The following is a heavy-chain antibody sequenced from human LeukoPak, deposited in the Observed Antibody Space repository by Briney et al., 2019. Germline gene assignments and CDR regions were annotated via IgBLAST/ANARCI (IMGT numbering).Heavy chain of an antibody. J-gene: IGHJ5*02. CDR1: GGSISSYY. Sequence: SESLSLTCTVSGGSISSYYWSWIRQPAGKGLEWIGRIYTSGSTNYNPSLKSRVTMSVDTSKNQFSLKLSSVTAADTAVYYCARDFGYSSSWDYFGWFDPWGQGTLVTVSS. D-gene: IGHD6-13*01. CDR3: ARDFGYSSSWDYFGWFDP. CDR2: IYTSGST. V-gene: IGHV4-4*07.